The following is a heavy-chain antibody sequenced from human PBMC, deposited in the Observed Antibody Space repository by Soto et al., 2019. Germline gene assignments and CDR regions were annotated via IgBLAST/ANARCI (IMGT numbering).Heavy chain of an antibody. CDR1: TFTFRNYA. CDR2: IGTGYTT. J-gene: IGHJ5*01. V-gene: IGHV3-23*01. Sequence: GGSLRLSCAASTFTFRNYAMSWVRQPPGKGLEWVAAIGTGYTTYYADSVKGRFTISRDNSKDTLYLQVNSLRVEDTAVYYCAKGAGTREYNWFESWGQGTLVTVSS. D-gene: IGHD6-6*01. CDR3: AKGAGTREYNWFES.